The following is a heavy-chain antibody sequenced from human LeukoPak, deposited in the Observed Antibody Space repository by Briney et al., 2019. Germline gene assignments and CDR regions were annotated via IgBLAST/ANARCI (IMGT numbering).Heavy chain of an antibody. V-gene: IGHV6-1*01. Sequence: SQTLSLTCAISGDSVSSNSAAWNWIRQSPSRGLEWLGRTYYRSKWYSDYAPSVKSRITIDADTSKNKFSLQLSSVTPEDTAVYYCARIVPAGDWYFDLWGRGTLVIVSS. D-gene: IGHD2-2*01. CDR3: ARIVPAGDWYFDL. J-gene: IGHJ2*01. CDR1: GDSVSSNSAA. CDR2: TYYRSKWYS.